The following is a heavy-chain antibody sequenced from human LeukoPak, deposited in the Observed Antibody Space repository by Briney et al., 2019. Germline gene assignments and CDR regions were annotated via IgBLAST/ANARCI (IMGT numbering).Heavy chain of an antibody. CDR1: GFTFSSYG. J-gene: IGHJ6*04. CDR2: IWYDGSNK. Sequence: GGSLRLSCAASGFTFSSYGMHWVRQAPGKGLEWVAVIWYDGSNKYYADSVKGRFTISRDNSKNTLYLQMNSLRAEDTAVYYCARVTGDYAIMDVWGKGTTVTVSP. V-gene: IGHV3-33*01. D-gene: IGHD4-17*01. CDR3: ARVTGDYAIMDV.